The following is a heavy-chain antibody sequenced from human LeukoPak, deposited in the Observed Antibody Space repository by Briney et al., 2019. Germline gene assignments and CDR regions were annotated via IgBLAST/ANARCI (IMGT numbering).Heavy chain of an antibody. CDR1: GFTFSSYA. CDR3: ARDSESGWSDY. Sequence: PGGSLRLSCAASGFTFSSYAMSWVRQAPGKGLEWVSGISDSGGSTYYADSVKGRSTISRDNSKNTLYLQMNSLRAEDTAVYYCARDSESGWSDYWGQGTLVTVSS. D-gene: IGHD6-19*01. J-gene: IGHJ4*02. CDR2: ISDSGGST. V-gene: IGHV3-23*01.